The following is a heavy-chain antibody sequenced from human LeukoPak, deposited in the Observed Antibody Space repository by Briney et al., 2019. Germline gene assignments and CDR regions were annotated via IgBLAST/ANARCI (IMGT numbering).Heavy chain of an antibody. Sequence: PGGSLRLSCAASGLTFSNYNMNWVRQAPGKGLEWVAVISYDGSNKYYADSVKGRFTISRDNSKNTLYLQMNSLRAEDTAVYYCARSEVIPDAFDIWGQGTMVTVSS. CDR1: GLTFSNYN. CDR3: ARSEVIPDAFDI. D-gene: IGHD2-21*01. V-gene: IGHV3-30*03. J-gene: IGHJ3*02. CDR2: ISYDGSNK.